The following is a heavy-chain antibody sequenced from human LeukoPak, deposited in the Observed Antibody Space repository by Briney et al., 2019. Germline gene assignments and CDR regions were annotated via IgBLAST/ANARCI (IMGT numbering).Heavy chain of an antibody. J-gene: IGHJ4*02. D-gene: IGHD4-23*01. Sequence: GGSLRLSCPASGFTFSDAWMSWVRQAPGKGLEWVGRIGTKAHSGTTDYAAPVKGRFTISRNDSKNTLYLQMNSLKTEDTAVYYCTTGGTVAFDYWGQGTLVTVSS. CDR1: GFTFSDAW. V-gene: IGHV3-15*04. CDR2: IGTKAHSGTT. CDR3: TTGGTVAFDY.